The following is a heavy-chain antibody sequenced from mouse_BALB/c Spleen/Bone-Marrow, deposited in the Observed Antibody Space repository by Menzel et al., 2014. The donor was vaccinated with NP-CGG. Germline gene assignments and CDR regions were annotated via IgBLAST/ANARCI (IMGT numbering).Heavy chain of an antibody. V-gene: IGHV14-3*02. CDR1: GFNIKDTY. J-gene: IGHJ4*01. CDR3: ARYRYYGSSYAMDY. Sequence: EVKLQESGAELVKPGASVKLSCTASGFNIKDTYMFWVKQRPDQGLEWIGRIDPAIINTKYDPKFQGKATIAADTSSNTAYLQLSSLTSEDTAVYYCARYRYYGSSYAMDYWGSRNLSHRLL. CDR2: IDPAIINT. D-gene: IGHD1-1*01.